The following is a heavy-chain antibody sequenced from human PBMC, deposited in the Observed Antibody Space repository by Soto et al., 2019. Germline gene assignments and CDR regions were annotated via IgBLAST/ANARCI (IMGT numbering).Heavy chain of an antibody. D-gene: IGHD3-10*01. CDR2: IYHTGSS. CDR1: NDSSNNPLYC. CDR3: GGRTSLASVQLFVGEISNHNWFDP. V-gene: IGHV4-39*01. Sequence: SETLSLTCTVSNDSSNNPLYCWGWIRQPPGKGLEWIGSIYHTGSSYYNPSLQGRVAISMDRSKNQFSLKVTSVTAADTALYFCGGRTSLASVQLFVGEISNHNWFDPWSQGTLVTVSS. J-gene: IGHJ5*02.